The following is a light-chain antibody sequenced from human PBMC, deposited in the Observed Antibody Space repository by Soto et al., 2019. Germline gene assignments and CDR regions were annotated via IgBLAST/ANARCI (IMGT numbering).Light chain of an antibody. V-gene: IGLV2-11*01. CDR2: DVS. CDR1: SSDVGGYNY. CDR3: CSYAGSYYV. Sequence: ALTQPRSVSGSPGQSVTISCTGTSSDVGGYNYVSWYQQHPGKAPKLMIYDVSKRPSGVPDRFSGSKSGNTASLTISGLQAEDEADYYCCSYAGSYYVFGTGTKSPS. J-gene: IGLJ1*01.